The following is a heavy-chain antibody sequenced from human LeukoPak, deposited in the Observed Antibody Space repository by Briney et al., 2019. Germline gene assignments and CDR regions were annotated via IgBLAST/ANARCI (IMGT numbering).Heavy chain of an antibody. CDR1: GFIFSNHG. J-gene: IGHJ4*02. V-gene: IGHV3-33*01. CDR3: ARDDVVTAIPFDY. CDR2: IWYDGSNK. D-gene: IGHD2-21*02. Sequence: GRSLRLSCAASGFIFSNHGMHWVRQAPGKGPGWVALIWYDGSNKYYGDSVKGRFTISRDNSKNTLYLQMNSLRAEDTAVYYCARDDVVTAIPFDYWGQGTLVTVSS.